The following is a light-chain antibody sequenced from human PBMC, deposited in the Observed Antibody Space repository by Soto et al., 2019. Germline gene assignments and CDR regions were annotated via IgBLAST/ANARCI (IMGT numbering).Light chain of an antibody. CDR2: GAS. CDR1: QSVSSN. V-gene: IGKV3-15*01. Sequence: IVRTQSPATLSLSTGERATLSCRASQSVSSNLAWYQQKPGQAPRLLIYGASTRATGIPARFSGSGSGTEFTLTISSLQSEDFAVYYCQQYYNWPPITFGQGTRLEI. CDR3: QQYYNWPPIT. J-gene: IGKJ5*01.